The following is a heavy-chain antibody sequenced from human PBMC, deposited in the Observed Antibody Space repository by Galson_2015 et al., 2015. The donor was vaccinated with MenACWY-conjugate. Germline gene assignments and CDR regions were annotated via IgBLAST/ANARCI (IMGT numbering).Heavy chain of an antibody. CDR1: GFTFSDYY. CDR2: ISSTGTYT. V-gene: IGHV3-11*05. Sequence: SLRLSCAASGFTFSDYYMSWIRQAPGRGLEWVSYISSTGTYTNYADSVKGRFTISRDNPKNSLYLQMNSLRVDDTAVYYCARDLFDPGPHLDYWGQGTLVTVSS. CDR3: ARDLFDPGPHLDY. D-gene: IGHD3-9*01. J-gene: IGHJ4*02.